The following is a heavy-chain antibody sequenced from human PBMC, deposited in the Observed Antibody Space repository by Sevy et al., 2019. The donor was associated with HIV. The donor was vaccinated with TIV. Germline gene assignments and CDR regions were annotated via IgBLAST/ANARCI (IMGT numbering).Heavy chain of an antibody. CDR2: FDPEDGEK. Sequence: ASVKVSCKVSGSTLSRLSMHWVRQVPGKGLEWMGSFDPEDGEKIYARKFQGRVSMTEDTSKDTAYMELRSLRSEDTAVYYCATTKDYYESYGSPFDYWGQGTLVTVSS. CDR3: ATTKDYYESYGSPFDY. D-gene: IGHD3-22*01. J-gene: IGHJ4*02. V-gene: IGHV1-24*01. CDR1: GSTLSRLS.